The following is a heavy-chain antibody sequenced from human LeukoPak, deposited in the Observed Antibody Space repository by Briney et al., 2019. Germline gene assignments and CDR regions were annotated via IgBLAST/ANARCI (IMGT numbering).Heavy chain of an antibody. CDR1: GFIFSSYT. CDR3: ARGAGGYDWNDAFDI. V-gene: IGHV3-21*01. D-gene: IGHD5-12*01. J-gene: IGHJ3*02. Sequence: GGSLRLSCAASGFIFSSYTMNWVRQAPGKGLEWVSCISSSSSSIYYAGSVQGRFTISRDNAKNSLYLQMNSLRAEDTAVYYCARGAGGYDWNDAFDIWGQGTMVTVSS. CDR2: ISSSSSSI.